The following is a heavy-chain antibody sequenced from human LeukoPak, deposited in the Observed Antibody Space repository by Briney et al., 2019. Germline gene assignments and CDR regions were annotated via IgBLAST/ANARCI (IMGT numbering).Heavy chain of an antibody. CDR1: GYTFTSYG. CDR3: ARSDSSGYYYVGPWDY. D-gene: IGHD3-22*01. J-gene: IGHJ4*02. CDR2: ISAYNGNT. V-gene: IGHV1-18*01. Sequence: ASVKVSCTASGYTFTSYGISWVRQAPGQGLEWMGWISAYNGNTNYAQKLQGRVTMTTDTSTSTAYMELRSLRSDDTAVYYCARSDSSGYYYVGPWDYWGQGTLVTVSS.